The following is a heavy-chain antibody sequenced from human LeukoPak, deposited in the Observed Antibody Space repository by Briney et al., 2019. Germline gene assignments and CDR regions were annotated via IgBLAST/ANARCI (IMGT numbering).Heavy chain of an antibody. V-gene: IGHV3-30-3*01. CDR1: GFTFSSYP. D-gene: IGHD3-10*01. CDR2: ISYDGSNK. CDR3: AREGKRGFGGSGSYLDY. J-gene: IGHJ4*02. Sequence: GGSLRLSCAASGFTFSSYPMHWVRQAPGKGLEWVAVISYDGSNKYYADSVKGRFTISRDNSKNTLYLQMNSLRAEDTAVYYCAREGKRGFGGSGSYLDYWGQGTLDTVSS.